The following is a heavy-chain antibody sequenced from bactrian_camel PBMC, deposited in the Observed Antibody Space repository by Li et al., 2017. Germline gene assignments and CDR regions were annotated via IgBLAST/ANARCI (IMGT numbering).Heavy chain of an antibody. CDR2: LDYSGVP. Sequence: HVQLVESGGGSVQTGGSLTLACKTSGDTLPTMAWFRQTPGKGREGVAALDYSGVPKYAESVEGRFTISQDNAKNTLYLRMNSLKTEDTAVYYCASDLFQEWNYWGQGTQVTVS. CDR3: ASDLFQEWNY. CDR1: GDTLPT. J-gene: IGHJ4*01. V-gene: IGHV3S53*01. D-gene: IGHD4*01.